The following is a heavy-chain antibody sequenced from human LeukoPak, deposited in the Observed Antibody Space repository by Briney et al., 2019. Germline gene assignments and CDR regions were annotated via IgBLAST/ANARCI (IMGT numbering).Heavy chain of an antibody. V-gene: IGHV4-4*07. Sequence: SETLSLTCTVSGGSISSYYWSWIRQPAGKGLEWIGRIYTSGSTNYNPSLKSRVTISVDKSKNQFSLKLSSVPAADTAVYYCARDTTYYYGSGSYLNWFAPWGQGTLVTASS. CDR1: GGSISSYY. CDR3: ARDTTYYYGSGSYLNWFAP. D-gene: IGHD3-10*01. J-gene: IGHJ5*02. CDR2: IYTSGST.